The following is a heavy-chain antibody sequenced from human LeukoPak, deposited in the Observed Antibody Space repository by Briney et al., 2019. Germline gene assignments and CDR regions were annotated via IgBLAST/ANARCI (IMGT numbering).Heavy chain of an antibody. J-gene: IGHJ4*02. CDR2: IIPILGIA. CDR1: GGTFSSYA. Sequence: GASVKVSCKASGGTFSSYAISWVRQAPGQGLEWMGRIIPILGIANYAQKFQGRVTITADKSTSTAYMELSSLRSEDTAVYYCARDSPYGSGSYPDYWGQGTLVTVSS. D-gene: IGHD3-10*01. V-gene: IGHV1-69*04. CDR3: ARDSPYGSGSYPDY.